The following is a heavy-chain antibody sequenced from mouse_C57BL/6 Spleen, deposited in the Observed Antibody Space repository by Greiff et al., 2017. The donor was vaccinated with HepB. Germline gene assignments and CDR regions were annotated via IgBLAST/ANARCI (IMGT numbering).Heavy chain of an antibody. Sequence: VQLQQPGAELVRPGSSVKLSCKASGYTFTSYWMDWVKQRPGQGLEWIGNIYPSDSETHYNQKFKDKATLTVDKSSSTAYMQLSSLTSEDSAVYYCARTGLYYGSSFAYWGQGTLVTVSA. V-gene: IGHV1-61*01. CDR1: GYTFTSYW. J-gene: IGHJ3*01. CDR3: ARTGLYYGSSFAY. CDR2: IYPSDSET. D-gene: IGHD1-1*01.